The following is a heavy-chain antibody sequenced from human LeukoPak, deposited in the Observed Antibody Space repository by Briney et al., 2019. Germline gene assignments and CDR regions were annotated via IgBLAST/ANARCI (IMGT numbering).Heavy chain of an antibody. CDR1: GFTFSSYA. CDR3: ARDGAYCGGDCYYDY. Sequence: GGSLRLSCAASGFTFSSYAMSWVRQAPGKGLEWVSAISGSGGSTYYADSVKGRFTISRDNSKNTLYLQMNSLRAEDTAVYYCARDGAYCGGDCYYDYWGQGTLVTVSS. D-gene: IGHD2-21*02. J-gene: IGHJ4*02. V-gene: IGHV3-23*01. CDR2: ISGSGGST.